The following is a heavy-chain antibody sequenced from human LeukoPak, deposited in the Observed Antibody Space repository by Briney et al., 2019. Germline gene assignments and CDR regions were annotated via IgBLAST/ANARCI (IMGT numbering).Heavy chain of an antibody. CDR2: MYSGGST. D-gene: IGHD6-6*01. Sequence: GGSLRLSCVASGFTFSSNYMSWVRQAPGKGLEWVSVMYSGGSTEYADSVKGRFTISRDNSKNTLYLQMNSLRAEDTAVYYCAREYSSSRYYFDYWGQGTLVTVSS. V-gene: IGHV3-53*01. CDR3: AREYSSSRYYFDY. CDR1: GFTFSSNY. J-gene: IGHJ4*02.